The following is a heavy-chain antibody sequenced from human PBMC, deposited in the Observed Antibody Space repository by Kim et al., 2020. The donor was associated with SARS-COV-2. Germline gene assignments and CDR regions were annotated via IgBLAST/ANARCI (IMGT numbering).Heavy chain of an antibody. Sequence: GGSLRLSCSASGFTFSSYAMHWVRQAPGKGLEYVSAISSNGGSTYYADSVKGRFTISRDNSKNTLYLQMSRLRAEDTAVYYCVKPSSGSDSVLPYYFDYWGQEALVTVSS. D-gene: IGHD3-10*01. V-gene: IGHV3-64D*06. CDR2: ISSNGGST. CDR3: VKPSSGSDSVLPYYFDY. CDR1: GFTFSSYA. J-gene: IGHJ4*02.